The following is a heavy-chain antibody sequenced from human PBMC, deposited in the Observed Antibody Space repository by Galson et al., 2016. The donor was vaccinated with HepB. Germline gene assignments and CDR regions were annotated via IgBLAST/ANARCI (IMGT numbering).Heavy chain of an antibody. CDR2: ISWSGNSI. CDR3: VKDNWEREAGIGGYFDL. V-gene: IGHV3-9*01. D-gene: IGHD1-26*01. J-gene: IGHJ4*02. CDR1: GFGFDDFA. Sequence: SLRLSCAASGFGFDDFAMHWVRQAPGKGLEWVSGISWSGNSIAYADPVKGRFTISRDNAKNSLFLQVRNLRPEDAPFYYCVKDNWEREAGIGGYFDLWGQGTLVTGSS.